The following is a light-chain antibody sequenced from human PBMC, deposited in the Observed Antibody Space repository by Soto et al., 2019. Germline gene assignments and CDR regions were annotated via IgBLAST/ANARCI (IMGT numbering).Light chain of an antibody. Sequence: SVLTQPASVSGSPGQSITISCTGTSSDVGGYNYVSWYQQHPGKAPKLMIYEVSNRPSGVSNRFSGSKSGNTASLTISGLQAEDEADYYCSSYTSSSTYNYVFGTGTKVTV. J-gene: IGLJ1*01. CDR3: SSYTSSSTYNYV. V-gene: IGLV2-14*01. CDR1: SSDVGGYNY. CDR2: EVS.